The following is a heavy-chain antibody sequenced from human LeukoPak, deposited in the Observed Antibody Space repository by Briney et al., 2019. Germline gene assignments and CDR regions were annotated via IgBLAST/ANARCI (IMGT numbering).Heavy chain of an antibody. CDR3: ARVAYRYSINDWSRTGLGAYATKYYYYMDV. D-gene: IGHD3-9*01. J-gene: IGHJ6*03. CDR1: GGSISSYY. V-gene: IGHV4-34*01. CDR2: INHNGGT. Sequence: SETLSLTCTVSGGSISSYYWSWIRQAPGEGLEWIGEINHNGGTNHNPSLVSRVIMSVDTSKNQFSLKVSPVTAADTAVYYCARVAYRYSINDWSRTGLGAYATKYYYYMDVWGKGTTVTVSS.